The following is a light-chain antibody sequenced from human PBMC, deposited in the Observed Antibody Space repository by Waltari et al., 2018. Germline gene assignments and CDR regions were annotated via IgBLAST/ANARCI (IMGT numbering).Light chain of an antibody. CDR2: DAS. J-gene: IGKJ5*01. CDR3: QQRGDWPIT. Sequence: EIVLTQSPAALSLSPGDRATLSCRASQSVSRFVAWYQQKPGQAPSLLIFDASNRATGIPARFSGSGSGTDFTLTISSLEPEDFAIYYCQQRGDWPITFGQGTRLEIK. CDR1: QSVSRF. V-gene: IGKV3-11*01.